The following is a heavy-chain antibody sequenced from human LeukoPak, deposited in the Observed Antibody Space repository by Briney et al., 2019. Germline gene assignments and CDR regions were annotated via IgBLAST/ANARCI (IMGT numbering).Heavy chain of an antibody. CDR3: ARALRLYDSSGYYYYYYGMDV. D-gene: IGHD3-22*01. Sequence: ASVKVSCKAPGGTFSSYAISWVRQAPGQGPEWMGGIIPIFGTANYAQKFQGRVTITADESTSTAYMELSSLRSEDTAVYYCARALRLYDSSGYYYYYYGMDVWGQGTTVTVSS. CDR1: GGTFSSYA. J-gene: IGHJ6*02. CDR2: IIPIFGTA. V-gene: IGHV1-69*13.